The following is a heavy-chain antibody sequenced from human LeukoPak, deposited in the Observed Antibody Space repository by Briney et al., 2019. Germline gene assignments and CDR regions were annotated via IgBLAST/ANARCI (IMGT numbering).Heavy chain of an antibody. D-gene: IGHD2-8*01. J-gene: IGHJ4*02. V-gene: IGHV4-31*03. CDR2: ISNSGST. CDR1: SDSISRGGYF. Sequence: PSETLSLTCNVSSDSISRGGYFWTWIRQHPGKGLEWIGYISNSGSTSYNPSLKRRVTISVDTARTHFSLRLSSITAADTAVYYCARADNVNCFGYWGRGTLVTVSS. CDR3: ARADNVNCFGY.